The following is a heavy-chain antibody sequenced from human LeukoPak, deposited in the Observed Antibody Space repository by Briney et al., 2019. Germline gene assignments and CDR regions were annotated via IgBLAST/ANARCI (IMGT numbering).Heavy chain of an antibody. D-gene: IGHD1-7*01. V-gene: IGHV4-59*12. CDR1: GGSISTYY. CDR3: ARDRDWNYWFDA. CDR2: IYYSGST. J-gene: IGHJ5*02. Sequence: SETLSLTCTVSGGSISTYYWSWIRQPPGKGLEWIGYIYYSGSTNYTPSLKSRVTISVDTSKNQFSLKLSSVTAADTAVYYCARDRDWNYWFDAWGQGTLVTV.